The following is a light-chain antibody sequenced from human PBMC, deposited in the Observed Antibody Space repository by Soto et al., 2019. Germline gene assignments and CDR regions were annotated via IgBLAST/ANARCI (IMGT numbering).Light chain of an antibody. J-gene: IGKJ1*01. Sequence: EIVLTQSPGTLSLSPGERATLSCRASQSVSSSYLAWYQQKPGQAPRLLIYGASSRATGIPDRFRGSGSGTDFTLTISRLEPEDFAVYYCQQYGSSETFGQGTKVEIK. CDR2: GAS. V-gene: IGKV3-20*01. CDR1: QSVSSSY. CDR3: QQYGSSET.